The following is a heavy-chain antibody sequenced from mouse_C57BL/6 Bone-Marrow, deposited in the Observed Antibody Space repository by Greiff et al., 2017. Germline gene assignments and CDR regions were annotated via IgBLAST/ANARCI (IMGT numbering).Heavy chain of an antibody. CDR2: IYPSDSET. Sequence: VQLQQPGAELVRPGSSVKLSCKASGYTFTSYWMDWVKQRPGQGLAWIGNIYPSDSETHYNQKFQDKATLTVDKSSSTAYMQLSSLTSEDSAVYYCARRISVYYGKMYFDVWDTGTTVTVSS. CDR1: GYTFTSYW. D-gene: IGHD2-1*01. J-gene: IGHJ1*03. V-gene: IGHV1-61*01. CDR3: ARRISVYYGKMYFDV.